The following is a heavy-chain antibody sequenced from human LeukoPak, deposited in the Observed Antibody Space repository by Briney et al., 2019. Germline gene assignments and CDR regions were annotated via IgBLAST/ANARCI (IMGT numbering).Heavy chain of an antibody. CDR3: ARDRGAMVRGGTAY. Sequence: RASAKVSCKASGYTFTSYRISWARQAPGQGLEWMGWISAYNGNTNYAQKLQGRVTMTTDTSTRTAYMELRSLRSDETAVYYCARDRGAMVRGGTAYWGKGTPVTVSS. V-gene: IGHV1-18*01. J-gene: IGHJ4*02. D-gene: IGHD3-10*01. CDR1: GYTFTSYR. CDR2: ISAYNGNT.